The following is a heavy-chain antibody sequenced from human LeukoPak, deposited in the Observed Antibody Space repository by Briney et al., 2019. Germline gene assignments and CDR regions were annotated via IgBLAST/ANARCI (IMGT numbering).Heavy chain of an antibody. D-gene: IGHD6-19*01. V-gene: IGHV4-4*02. Sequence: PSETLSLTCAVSGGSISSSNWWSWVRQPPGKGLEWIGEIYHSGSTNYNPSLKSRVTISVDKSKNRFSLKLSSVTAADTAVYYCARDKYSSGWYDYWGQGTLVTVSS. CDR2: IYHSGST. CDR1: GGSISSSNW. CDR3: ARDKYSSGWYDY. J-gene: IGHJ4*02.